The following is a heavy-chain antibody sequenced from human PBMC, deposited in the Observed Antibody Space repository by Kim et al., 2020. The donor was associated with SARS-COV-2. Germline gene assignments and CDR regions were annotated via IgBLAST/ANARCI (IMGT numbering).Heavy chain of an antibody. J-gene: IGHJ6*01. Sequence: SETLSLTCAVYTGSFSDYPWTWIRQPPGKGLEWIGEINHSGNTNYNPSLKSRVILLVDTSKNQFSLKLRSVTAADMALYYCARGRVAVVEGARYGMDVWG. D-gene: IGHD3-22*01. CDR2: INHSGNT. V-gene: IGHV4-34*01. CDR1: TGSFSDYP. CDR3: ARGRVAVVEGARYGMDV.